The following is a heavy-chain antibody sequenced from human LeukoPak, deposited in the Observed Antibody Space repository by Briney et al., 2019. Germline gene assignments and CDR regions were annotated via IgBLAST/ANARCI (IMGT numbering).Heavy chain of an antibody. CDR2: ICTVGDT. CDR3: AREGIGDGINPLDY. CDR1: GFTFSRYY. Sequence: GESLTLSCEVSGFTFSRYYMRWVRQATGKGLEWVSAICTVGDTYYSGSVKGRFTISRDDAKNSLYLQMNSLRAGDTAVYYCAREGIGDGINPLDYWGQGTLVNVSS. D-gene: IGHD3-10*01. V-gene: IGHV3-13*04. J-gene: IGHJ4*02.